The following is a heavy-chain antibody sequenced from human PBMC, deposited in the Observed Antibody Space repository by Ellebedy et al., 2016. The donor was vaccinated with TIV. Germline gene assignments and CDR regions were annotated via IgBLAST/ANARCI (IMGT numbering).Heavy chain of an antibody. CDR3: SGSPYVKYFDS. CDR1: GGSFRGNY. J-gene: IGHJ4*02. D-gene: IGHD3-10*01. Sequence: MPSETLSLTCAVYGGSFRGNYWSRVRQTPGQGLEWIGQIIHTGTTDYALSLESRVTISVDPSKNPFSLKLSSVTAANTAVYYWSGSPYVKYFDSWGQGTPVTVSS. CDR2: IIHTGTT. V-gene: IGHV4-34*12.